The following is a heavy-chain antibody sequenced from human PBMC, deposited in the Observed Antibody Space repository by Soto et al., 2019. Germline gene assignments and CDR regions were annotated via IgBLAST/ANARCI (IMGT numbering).Heavy chain of an antibody. J-gene: IGHJ5*02. Sequence: QVQLVQSGAEVKKPGSSVKVSCKASGGTFSSYAISWVRQAPGQGLEWMGGIIPIFGTANYAQKFQGRVTITADKSTSTAYMELSSLRSEDTAVYYCARVIVVVQAAIEGGAGWFDPWGQGTLVTVSS. CDR2: IIPIFGTA. CDR3: ARVIVVVQAAIEGGAGWFDP. D-gene: IGHD2-2*02. V-gene: IGHV1-69*06. CDR1: GGTFSSYA.